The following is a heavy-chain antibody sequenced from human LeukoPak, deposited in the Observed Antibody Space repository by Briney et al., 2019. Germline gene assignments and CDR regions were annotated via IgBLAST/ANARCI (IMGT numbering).Heavy chain of an antibody. D-gene: IGHD2-2*01. CDR1: GGSISSGGYY. CDR3: ARLRVVPAAMRFDY. Sequence: SETLSPTCTVSGGSISSGGYYWSWIRQHPGKGLEWIGYIYYSGSTYYNPSLKSRVTISVDTSKNQFSLKLSSVTAADTAVYYCARLRVVPAAMRFDYWGQGTLVTVSS. CDR2: IYYSGST. V-gene: IGHV4-31*03. J-gene: IGHJ4*02.